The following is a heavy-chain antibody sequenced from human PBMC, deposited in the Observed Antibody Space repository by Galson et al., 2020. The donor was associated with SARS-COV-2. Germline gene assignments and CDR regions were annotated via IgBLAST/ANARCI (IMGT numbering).Heavy chain of an antibody. V-gene: IGHV4-59*01. J-gene: IGHJ5*01. CDR2: IYHSGTT. CDR3: ARGGSYVRNWFGS. D-gene: IGHD1-26*01. CDR1: GGSISRYY. Sequence: ASETLSLTCTVSGGSISRYYWSWIRQPPGKKLEWIGYIYHSGTTNYNPSLKSRVTISVDTSKNQFSLRLSSVTAADTAVYHCARGGSYVRNWFGSWGQGTLVTVSS.